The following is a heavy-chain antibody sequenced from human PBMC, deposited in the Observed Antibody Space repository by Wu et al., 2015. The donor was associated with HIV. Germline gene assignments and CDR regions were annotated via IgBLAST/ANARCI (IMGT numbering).Heavy chain of an antibody. V-gene: IGHV1-2*02. Sequence: QVQLVQSGAEVKKPGASVKVSCKASGYTFTGYYMHWVRQAPGQGLEWMGWINPNSGGTNYAQKFQGRVTMTRDTSISTAYMELSRLRSDDTAVYYCARDPPYSGSYPEGDYWGQGTLVTVSS. D-gene: IGHD1-26*01. CDR3: ARDPPYSGSYPEGDY. CDR1: GYTFTGYY. CDR2: INPNSGGT. J-gene: IGHJ4*02.